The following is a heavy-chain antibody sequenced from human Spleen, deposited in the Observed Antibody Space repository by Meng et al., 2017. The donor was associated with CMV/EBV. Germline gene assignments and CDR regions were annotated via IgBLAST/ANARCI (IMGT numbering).Heavy chain of an antibody. CDR3: ASTTTYYYGSGSYPDV. D-gene: IGHD3-10*01. J-gene: IGHJ6*02. CDR2: ISYDGSNK. V-gene: IGHV3-30-3*01. Sequence: GESLKISCAASGFFFNRYTMHWVRQAPGKGLEWVALISYDGSNKQYADSVKGRFTISRDNSKNTLYLQMNSLRAEDTAVYYCASTTTYYYGSGSYPDVWGQGTTVTVSS. CDR1: GFFFNRYT.